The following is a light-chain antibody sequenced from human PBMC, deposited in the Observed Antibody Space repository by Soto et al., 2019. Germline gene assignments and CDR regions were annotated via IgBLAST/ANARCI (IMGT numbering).Light chain of an antibody. V-gene: IGLV1-40*01. CDR2: GNS. CDR1: SSNIGAGYD. CDR3: QSYDSRV. Sequence: QALVTQPPSVSGAPGQRVTISCTGSSSNIGAGYDVHWYQQLPGTAPKLLIYGNSNRPSGVPDRFSGSKSGTSASLAITGLQAEDEADYYCQSYDSRVFGGGTKVTVL. J-gene: IGLJ3*02.